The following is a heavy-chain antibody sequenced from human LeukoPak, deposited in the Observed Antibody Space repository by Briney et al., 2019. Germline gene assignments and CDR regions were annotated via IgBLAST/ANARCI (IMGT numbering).Heavy chain of an antibody. CDR1: GFTFSNYW. CDR2: IKSDGSST. Sequence: GGSLRLSCAASGFTFSNYWMHWVRQAPGKGLVWVSRIKSDGSSTTYADSVRGRFTISRDNSKNTLFLQMNSLRPEDTAVYYCARGPDYDILADYFDYWGQGTLVTVSS. V-gene: IGHV3-74*01. CDR3: ARGPDYDILADYFDY. J-gene: IGHJ4*02. D-gene: IGHD3-9*01.